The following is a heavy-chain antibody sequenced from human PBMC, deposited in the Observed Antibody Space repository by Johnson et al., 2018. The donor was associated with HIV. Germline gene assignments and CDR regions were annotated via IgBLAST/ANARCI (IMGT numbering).Heavy chain of an antibody. V-gene: IGHV3-30*03. CDR2: ISYDGSNK. CDR1: GFTFSSYG. CDR3: ARDSPLTATTTRFDAFDI. Sequence: VQLVESGGDLVKPGGSLRLSCAASGFTFSSYGMNWVRQAPGKGLEWVAVISYDGSNKYYADSVKGRFTISIDNSKNTLFLQMNSLRAEDTAVYYCARDSPLTATTTRFDAFDIWGLGTVVTVSS. J-gene: IGHJ3*02. D-gene: IGHD1-7*01.